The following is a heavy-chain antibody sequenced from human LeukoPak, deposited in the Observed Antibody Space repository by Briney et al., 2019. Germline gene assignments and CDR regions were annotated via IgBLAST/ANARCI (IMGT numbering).Heavy chain of an antibody. CDR2: ISSNGGST. CDR3: ARHRPGQAIDY. CDR1: GFTFSSYA. J-gene: IGHJ4*02. D-gene: IGHD1-14*01. V-gene: IGHV3-64*04. Sequence: GGSLRLSCAAFGFTFSSYAMHWVRQAPGKGLEYVSAISSNGGSTYYAGSVKGRFTISRDNSKKTLYLQMNSLRAEDTAVYYCARHRPGQAIDYWGQGTLVTVSS.